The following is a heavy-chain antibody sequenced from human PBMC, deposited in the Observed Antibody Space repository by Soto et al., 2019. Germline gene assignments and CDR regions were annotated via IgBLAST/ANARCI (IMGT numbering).Heavy chain of an antibody. Sequence: GGSLRLSCAASGFTFSSYSMNWVRQAPGKGLEWVSYISSSSSTIYYADSVKGRFTISRDNAKNSLYLQMNSLRDEDTAVYYCARDLTTVTRLYYYYGMDVWGQGTTVTVSS. CDR1: GFTFSSYS. CDR3: ARDLTTVTRLYYYYGMDV. D-gene: IGHD4-4*01. V-gene: IGHV3-48*02. CDR2: ISSSSSTI. J-gene: IGHJ6*02.